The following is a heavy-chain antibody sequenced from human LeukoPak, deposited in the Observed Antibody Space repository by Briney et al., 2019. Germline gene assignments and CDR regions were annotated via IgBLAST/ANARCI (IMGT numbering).Heavy chain of an antibody. CDR1: GYSISSGYY. V-gene: IGHV4-38-2*02. Sequence: TSETLSLTCTVSGYSISSGYYWGWIRQPPGKGLEWIGSIYHSGSTYYNPSLKSRVTISVDTSKNQFSLKLSSVTAADTAVYYCAVSSGWYFRYYYMDVWGKGTTVTVPS. J-gene: IGHJ6*03. CDR3: AVSSGWYFRYYYMDV. CDR2: IYHSGST. D-gene: IGHD6-19*01.